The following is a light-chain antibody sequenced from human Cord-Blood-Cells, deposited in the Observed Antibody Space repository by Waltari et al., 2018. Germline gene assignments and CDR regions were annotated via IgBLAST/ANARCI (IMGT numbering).Light chain of an antibody. CDR1: SSAVGSYNI. V-gene: IGLV2-23*03. CDR3: CSYAGSSTFVV. CDR2: EGS. Sequence: QSALTQPATVSGSPGQSITISCTGTSSAVGSYNIGSCYQQHQGKAPKLMIYEGSKRPSGVSNRFSGSKSGNTASLTISGLQAEDEADYYCCSYAGSSTFVVFGGGTKLTVL. J-gene: IGLJ2*01.